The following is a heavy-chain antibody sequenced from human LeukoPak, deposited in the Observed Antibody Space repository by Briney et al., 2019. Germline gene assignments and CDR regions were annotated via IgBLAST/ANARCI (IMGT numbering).Heavy chain of an antibody. CDR2: TSSSSSYI. D-gene: IGHD3-10*01. V-gene: IGHV3-21*01. J-gene: IGHJ4*02. CDR3: ARVLSAAGFDFDY. Sequence: PGGSLRLSCAASGFTFSSYSMNWVRQAPGKGLEWVSSTSSSSSYIYYADSVKGRFTISRDNAKNSLYPQMNSLRAEDTAVYYCARVLSAAGFDFDYWGQGTLVTVSS. CDR1: GFTFSSYS.